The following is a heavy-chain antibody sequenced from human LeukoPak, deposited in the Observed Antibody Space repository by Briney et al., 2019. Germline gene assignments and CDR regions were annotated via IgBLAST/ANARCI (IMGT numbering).Heavy chain of an antibody. D-gene: IGHD3-9*01. CDR2: IYSGENA. V-gene: IGHV3-53*01. CDR3: ARGDDILTGYYMVDY. CDR1: GFTVTSNY. Sequence: GGSLRLSCAASGFTVTSNYMSWVRQAPGKGLEWVSVIYSGENAYYADSVRGRFTISRDSSKNTLYLQMHSLRAEDTATYYCARGDDILTGYYMVDYWGQGTLVTVSS. J-gene: IGHJ4*02.